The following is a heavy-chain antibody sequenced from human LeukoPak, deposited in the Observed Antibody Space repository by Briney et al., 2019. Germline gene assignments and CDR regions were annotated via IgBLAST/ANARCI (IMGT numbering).Heavy chain of an antibody. J-gene: IGHJ1*01. Sequence: ASVKVSCKASGYTFISYHINWVRQATGQGLEWMGWMNPNSGNTGYAQKLQGRVTMTTDTSTSTAYMELRSLRSDDTAVYYCARVGVYCSSTSCLSAVYFQHWGQGTLVTVSS. CDR3: ARVGVYCSSTSCLSAVYFQH. V-gene: IGHV1-8*01. CDR1: GYTFISYH. D-gene: IGHD2-2*01. CDR2: MNPNSGNT.